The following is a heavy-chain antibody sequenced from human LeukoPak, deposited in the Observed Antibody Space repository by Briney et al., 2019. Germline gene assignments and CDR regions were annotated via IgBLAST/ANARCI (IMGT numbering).Heavy chain of an antibody. V-gene: IGHV3-23*01. D-gene: IGHD2-15*01. Sequence: GGSLRLSCAASGFTFSSYAMSWVRQAPEKGLEWVSTISGSGGGTYYADSVKGRFTISRDDSKNTLYLQMNSLRAEDTAVYYCASGGSFNYWGQGTLVTVSS. CDR1: GFTFSSYA. J-gene: IGHJ4*02. CDR3: ASGGSFNY. CDR2: ISGSGGGT.